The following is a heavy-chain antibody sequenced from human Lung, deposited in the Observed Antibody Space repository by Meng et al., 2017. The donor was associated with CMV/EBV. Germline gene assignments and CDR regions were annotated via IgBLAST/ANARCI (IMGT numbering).Heavy chain of an antibody. CDR2: ISWNSGSI. J-gene: IGHJ3*02. D-gene: IGHD2-2*01. Sequence: SLKISCAASVFTFDDYAMHWVRQAPGRGLEWVSGISWNSGSIGYADSVKGRFTISRDNAKNSLYLQMNSLRAEDTALYYCAKADIVVVPAGAFDIWGQGTMVTVSS. CDR1: VFTFDDYA. V-gene: IGHV3-9*01. CDR3: AKADIVVVPAGAFDI.